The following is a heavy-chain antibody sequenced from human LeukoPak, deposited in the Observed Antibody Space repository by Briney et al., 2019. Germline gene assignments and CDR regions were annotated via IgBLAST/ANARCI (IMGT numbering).Heavy chain of an antibody. CDR1: GYTFNIYY. V-gene: IGHV1-18*01. CDR3: ARVKEIFGSGSYLGDY. J-gene: IGHJ4*02. CDR2: ISAYNGKT. D-gene: IGHD3-10*01. Sequence: GASVKVSCKASGYTFNIYYIIWVRQAPGQGLERMGWISAYNGKTNYAQKLQGRVTMTTDTSTTTAYMELRSLRYDDTAVYYCARVKEIFGSGSYLGDYWGQGTLVTVSS.